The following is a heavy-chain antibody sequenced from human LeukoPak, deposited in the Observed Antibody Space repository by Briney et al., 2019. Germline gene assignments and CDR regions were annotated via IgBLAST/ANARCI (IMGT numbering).Heavy chain of an antibody. CDR2: INPNSGGT. Sequence: GASVKVSCKASGYTFTGYYMHWVRQAPGQGLERMGWINPNSGGTNYAQKFQGRVTMTRDTSISTAYLELSRLRSDDTAVYYCAIPGGLITMVRGTYYYMDVWGKGTTVTVSS. V-gene: IGHV1-2*02. CDR1: GYTFTGYY. D-gene: IGHD3-10*01. CDR3: AIPGGLITMVRGTYYYMDV. J-gene: IGHJ6*03.